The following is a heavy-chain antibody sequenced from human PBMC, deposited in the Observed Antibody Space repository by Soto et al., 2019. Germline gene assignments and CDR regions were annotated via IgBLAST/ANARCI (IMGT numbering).Heavy chain of an antibody. CDR2: IGGSGGTK. V-gene: IGHV3-48*03. J-gene: IGHJ3*01. CDR3: ARDRGGDVGQFLFPDGFDL. D-gene: IGHD3-10*01. CDR1: GFTFSSYE. Sequence: GSLRLSFAASGFTFSSYEMNWVRQAPGKGLEWISYIGGSGGTKYSADSVKGRFTISRDNAQNSLHLQMNSLRVEDTAVYYCARDRGGDVGQFLFPDGFDLWGQGTLVTVSS.